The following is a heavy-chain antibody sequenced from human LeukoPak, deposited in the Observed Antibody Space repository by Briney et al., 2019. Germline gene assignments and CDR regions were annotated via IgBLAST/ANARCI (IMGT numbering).Heavy chain of an antibody. D-gene: IGHD6-19*01. J-gene: IGHJ6*03. CDR3: ARGRKVAGTNGIFYYYYYYMDV. CDR1: GYTFTGYY. CDR2: INPNSGGT. Sequence: ASVKVSCKASGYTFTGYYMHWVRQAPGQGLEWMGWINPNSGGTNYAQKFQGRVTMTRDTSISTAYMELSRLRSDDTAVYYCARGRKVAGTNGIFYYYYYYMDVWGKGTTVTVSS. V-gene: IGHV1-2*02.